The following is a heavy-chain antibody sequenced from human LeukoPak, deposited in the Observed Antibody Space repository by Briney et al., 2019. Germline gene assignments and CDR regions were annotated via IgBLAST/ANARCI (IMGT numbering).Heavy chain of an antibody. CDR1: GYTFTSYY. J-gene: IGHJ4*02. Sequence: ASVKVFCKASGYTFTSYYMHWVRQAPGQGLEWMGIIDPSGGSTSYAQKFQGRVTMTRDTSTSTVYMELSSLRSEDTAVYYCARVWGLACFDYWGQGTLVTVSS. V-gene: IGHV1-46*01. CDR2: IDPSGGST. CDR3: ARVWGLACFDY. D-gene: IGHD3-16*01.